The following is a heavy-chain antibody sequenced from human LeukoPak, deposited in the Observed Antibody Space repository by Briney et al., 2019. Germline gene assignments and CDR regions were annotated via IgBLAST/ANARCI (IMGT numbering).Heavy chain of an antibody. CDR1: GGSINNYY. CDR2: IYYSGRT. J-gene: IGHJ5*02. Sequence: SETLSLTCTVSGGSINNYYWTWIRQPPGKGLEWIGNIYYSGRTTYNPTLKRRVTISVDSSENQFSLKLSAVTAADTAVYYCARAYGDHAFWFDPWGQGTLVTVSS. D-gene: IGHD4-17*01. V-gene: IGHV4-59*01. CDR3: ARAYGDHAFWFDP.